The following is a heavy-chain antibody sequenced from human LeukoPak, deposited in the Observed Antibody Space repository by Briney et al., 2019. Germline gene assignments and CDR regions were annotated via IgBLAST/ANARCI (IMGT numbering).Heavy chain of an antibody. V-gene: IGHV3-11*06. Sequence: GGSLRLSCAASGFTFSDYYMSWIRQAPGKGLEWVSYISSSSSYTNYADSVKGRFTISRDNANNSLYLQMNSLRAEDTAVYYCARSLVPAALDAFDIWGQGTMVTVSS. CDR3: ARSLVPAALDAFDI. J-gene: IGHJ3*02. D-gene: IGHD2-2*01. CDR1: GFTFSDYY. CDR2: ISSSSSYT.